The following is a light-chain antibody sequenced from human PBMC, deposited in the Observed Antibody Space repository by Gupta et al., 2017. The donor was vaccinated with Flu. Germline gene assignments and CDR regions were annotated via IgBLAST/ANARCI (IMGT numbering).Light chain of an antibody. CDR3: MLYTSRSGCV. CDR2: STN. J-gene: IGLJ3*02. Sequence: QTVVIHQPSFSVSNERTVTLTCGLSSGSVSNSYYPSWYQQPPGQSPRTLIYSTNSRSSGVPDRFSGSSLGNISALTITGSQADDECDYYCMLYTSRSGCVFGGGTKLTVL. CDR1: SGSVSNSYY. V-gene: IGLV8-61*01.